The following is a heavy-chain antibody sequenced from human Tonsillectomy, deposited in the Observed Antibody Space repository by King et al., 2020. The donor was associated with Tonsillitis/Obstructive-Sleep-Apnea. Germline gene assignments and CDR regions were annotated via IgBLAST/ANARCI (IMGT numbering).Heavy chain of an antibody. CDR1: GYSFTSYW. V-gene: IGHV5-51*03. Sequence: QLVQSGAEVKKPGESLKISCKGSGYSFTSYWIGWVRQMPGKGLEWMGIIYPGDSDTRYSPSFQGQVTISADKSISTAYLQWSSLKASDIAMYYCASWGSHNYGGNGGTYFDYWGQGTLGTVSS. D-gene: IGHD4-23*01. J-gene: IGHJ4*02. CDR3: ASWGSHNYGGNGGTYFDY. CDR2: IYPGDSDT.